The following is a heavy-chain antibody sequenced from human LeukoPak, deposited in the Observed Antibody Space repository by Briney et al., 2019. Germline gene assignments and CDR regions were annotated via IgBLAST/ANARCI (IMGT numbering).Heavy chain of an antibody. CDR3: ARSLDYYGSGSYYPLYYFDY. CDR2: TNPSGGST. Sequence: ASVKVSCKASGYTFTSYYMHWVRQAPGQGLEWMGITNPSGGSTSYAQKFQGRVTMTRDTSTSTVYMELSSLRSEDTAVYYCARSLDYYGSGSYYPLYYFDYWGQGTLVTVSS. D-gene: IGHD3-10*01. J-gene: IGHJ4*02. V-gene: IGHV1-46*01. CDR1: GYTFTSYY.